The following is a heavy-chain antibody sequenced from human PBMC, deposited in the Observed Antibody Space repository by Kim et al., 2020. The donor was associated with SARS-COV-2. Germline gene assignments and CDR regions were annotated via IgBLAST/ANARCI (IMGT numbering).Heavy chain of an antibody. D-gene: IGHD2-2*01. V-gene: IGHV4-59*01. CDR3: ARDLRYCSSTSYSTELDY. Sequence: KSRVTISVDTSKNQFSLKLSSVTAAETAVYYCARDLRYCSSTSYSTELDYWGQGTLVTVSS. J-gene: IGHJ4*02.